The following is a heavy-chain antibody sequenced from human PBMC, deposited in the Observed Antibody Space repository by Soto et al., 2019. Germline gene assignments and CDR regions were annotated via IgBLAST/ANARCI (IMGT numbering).Heavy chain of an antibody. CDR2: IYWDDDK. V-gene: IGHV2-5*02. D-gene: IGHD2-2*01. J-gene: IGHJ4*02. CDR1: GFSLSTTGVG. CDR3: ARESRRFFDC. Sequence: QITLKESGPTLVKPTQTLTLTCTFSGFSLSTTGVGVGWIRQPPGKALEWLAIIYWDDDKRYSPSLKSRLTITKDTSNNQVVLTMTNMDHVDTATYYCARESRRFFDCWGQGTLVTVSS.